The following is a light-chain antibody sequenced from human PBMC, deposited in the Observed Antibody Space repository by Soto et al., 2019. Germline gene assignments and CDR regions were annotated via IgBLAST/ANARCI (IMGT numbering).Light chain of an antibody. V-gene: IGKV3-15*01. CDR1: QSVNNF. CDR2: AAS. J-gene: IGKJ4*01. CDR3: QQFSSWPHT. Sequence: EIVMTQSPATLSVSPGERATLSCRASQSVNNFLAWYQQKPGQAPRLLIYAASTMATGIPARFSGSGSGTEFTLTVSSLQSEDFAVYYCQQFSSWPHTFGGGTKVEIK.